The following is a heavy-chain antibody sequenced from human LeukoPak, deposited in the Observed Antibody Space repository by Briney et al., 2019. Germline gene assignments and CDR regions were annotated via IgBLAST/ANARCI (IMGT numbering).Heavy chain of an antibody. V-gene: IGHV4-59*08. CDR3: ARHGYDISTGHNWFDP. CDR1: GGSISSYY. D-gene: IGHD3-9*01. CDR2: IFYSGST. Sequence: SETLSLTCTVSGGSISSYYWSWIRQPPGKGLEWIGYIFYSGSTSYNPSLKSRVTISGDTSKNQFSLKLSSVTAADTAAYYCARHGYDISTGHNWFDPWGQGTLVTVSS. J-gene: IGHJ5*02.